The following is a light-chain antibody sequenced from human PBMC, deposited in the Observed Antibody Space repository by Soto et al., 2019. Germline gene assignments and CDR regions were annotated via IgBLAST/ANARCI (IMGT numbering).Light chain of an antibody. CDR1: QTISTW. Sequence: DIQMTQSPSTLSASVGDRVTITCRASQTISTWLAWYQHKPGKAPNLLINDASTLMSGVPSRFSGSGSGTEFPLTISSLRPGDFATYYRQQSESYALTFGQGTRLDIK. CDR2: DAS. CDR3: QQSESYALT. V-gene: IGKV1-5*01. J-gene: IGKJ5*01.